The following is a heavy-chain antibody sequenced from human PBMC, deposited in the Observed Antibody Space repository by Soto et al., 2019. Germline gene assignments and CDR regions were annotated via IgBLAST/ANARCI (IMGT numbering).Heavy chain of an antibody. J-gene: IGHJ6*02. CDR3: VKDRVPGAYGHYYGMDV. Sequence: GGSLRLSCRVSGFTFNNSGMHWVRQAPGKGLEWMAVISYDGSEKHYADSMKGRLTISRDNSKDTLHLQMNSLRAEDTAIYFCVKDRVPGAYGHYYGMDVWGQGTTVTVSS. CDR1: GFTFNNSG. V-gene: IGHV3-30*18. D-gene: IGHD5-12*01. CDR2: ISYDGSEK.